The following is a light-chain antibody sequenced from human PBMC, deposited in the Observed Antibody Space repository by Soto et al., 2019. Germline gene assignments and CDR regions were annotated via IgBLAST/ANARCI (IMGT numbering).Light chain of an antibody. J-gene: IGKJ1*01. CDR3: QQCHNWPRT. V-gene: IGKV3-15*01. CDR1: ESINRN. CDR2: GAS. Sequence: EIVMTQSPATLSVSPVERVTLSCRASESINRNLGWYQKRPGQAPRLVIYGASTRATGIPARFSGSGSGTDFTLTISSLQSEDLAVYYCQQCHNWPRTFGQGTKVDIK.